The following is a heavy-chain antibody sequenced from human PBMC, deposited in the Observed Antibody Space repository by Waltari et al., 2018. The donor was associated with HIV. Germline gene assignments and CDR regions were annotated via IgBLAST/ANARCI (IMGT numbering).Heavy chain of an antibody. Sequence: QITLKESGPTLVKPTQTLTLTCTFSGFSLSTSGVGVGWIRQPPGKALEWLGLIYWDDDKRDSPSLKSSLTITKDTSKNQVVLTMTNMDPVDTATYHGAHKGMDYEGMDIWGQGTTVTVSS. CDR1: GFSLSTSGVG. V-gene: IGHV2-5*02. CDR2: IYWDDDK. CDR3: AHKGMDYEGMDI. J-gene: IGHJ6*02. D-gene: IGHD2-8*01.